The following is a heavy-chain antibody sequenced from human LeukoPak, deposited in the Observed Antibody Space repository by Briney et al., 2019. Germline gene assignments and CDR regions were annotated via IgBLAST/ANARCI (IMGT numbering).Heavy chain of an antibody. CDR1: GFTFSSYA. CDR2: ISGSGGST. Sequence: GGSLRLSCAASGFTFSSYAMSWVRQAPGKGLEWVSAISGSGGSTYYADSVKGRFTISRDNSKNTLYLQMNSLRAEDTAVYYCAPQQLGHYYYYYYMDVWGKGTTVTVSS. J-gene: IGHJ6*03. V-gene: IGHV3-23*01. CDR3: APQQLGHYYYYYYMDV. D-gene: IGHD6-6*01.